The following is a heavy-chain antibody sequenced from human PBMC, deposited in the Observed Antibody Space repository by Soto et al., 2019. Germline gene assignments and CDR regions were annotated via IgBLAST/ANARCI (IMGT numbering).Heavy chain of an antibody. CDR1: GFIFGTYA. CDR2: VTDSGGST. Sequence: EVQLLESGGGLVQPGGSLRLSCAASGFIFGTYAMSWVRQAPGKGLEWVSAVTDSGGSTYYAGSVKGRFTISRDNSKNTLYLQMNSLGAEDTAVYYCVRGKEGDYVFDYWGQGTLVTVSS. J-gene: IGHJ4*02. D-gene: IGHD4-17*01. CDR3: VRGKEGDYVFDY. V-gene: IGHV3-23*01.